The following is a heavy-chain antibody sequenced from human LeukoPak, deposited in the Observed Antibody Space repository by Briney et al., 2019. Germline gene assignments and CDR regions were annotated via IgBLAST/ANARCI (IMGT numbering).Heavy chain of an antibody. CDR2: LSTSGSYI. Sequence: PGGSLRLPCAAPGFILNDFDMNGVRQAPGKGLGWVSYLSTSGSYIHYADSVKGRFTISRDAGKNSLYLRLDSLTVEDTAVYFCARGNYDFAYDPWGQGTLVTVSS. CDR1: GFILNDFD. J-gene: IGHJ5*02. D-gene: IGHD3-3*01. V-gene: IGHV3-21*01. CDR3: ARGNYDFAYDP.